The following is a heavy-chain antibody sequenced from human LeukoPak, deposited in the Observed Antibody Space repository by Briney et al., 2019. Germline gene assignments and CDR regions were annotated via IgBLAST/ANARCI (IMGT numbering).Heavy chain of an antibody. J-gene: IGHJ3*02. CDR1: GGSFSDYY. CDR3: ARDGRLQFYAFDI. V-gene: IGHV4-59*01. Sequence: SETLSLTCAVYGGSFSDYYWSWIRQPPGKGLEWIGYIYYSGSTNYNPSLKSRVTISVDTSKNQFSLKLSSVTAADTAVYYCARDGRLQFYAFDIWGQGTMVTVSS. CDR2: IYYSGST. D-gene: IGHD5-24*01.